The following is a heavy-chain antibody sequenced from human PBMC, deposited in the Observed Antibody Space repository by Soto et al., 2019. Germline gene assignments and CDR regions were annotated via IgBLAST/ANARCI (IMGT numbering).Heavy chain of an antibody. CDR2: ISSSSSTI. Sequence: GGSLRLSCAASGFTFSSYSMNWVRQAPGKGLEWVSYISSSSSTIYYADSVKGRFTISRDNAKNSLYLQMNSLRAEDTAVYYCARMNLGGVIVHQPYYFDYWGQGTLVTVSS. CDR3: ARMNLGGVIVHQPYYFDY. D-gene: IGHD3-16*02. J-gene: IGHJ4*02. CDR1: GFTFSSYS. V-gene: IGHV3-48*01.